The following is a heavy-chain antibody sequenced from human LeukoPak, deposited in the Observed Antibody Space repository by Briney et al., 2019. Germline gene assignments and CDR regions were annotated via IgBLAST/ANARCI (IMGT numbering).Heavy chain of an antibody. V-gene: IGHV3-15*01. Sequence: GGSLRLSCAASGFTFSNAWMSWVRQAPGKGLEWVARIKSKTDGGTTDYAAPVKGRFTISRDDSKNTLYLQMNSLKSEDTAVYYCTTDPGYIRLAVYYMDVWGKGTTVSVSS. J-gene: IGHJ6*03. CDR3: TTDPGYIRLAVYYMDV. CDR1: GFTFSNAW. D-gene: IGHD1-14*01. CDR2: IKSKTDGGTT.